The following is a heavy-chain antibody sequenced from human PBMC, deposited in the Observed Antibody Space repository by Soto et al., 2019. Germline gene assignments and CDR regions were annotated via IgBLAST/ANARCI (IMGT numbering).Heavy chain of an antibody. CDR3: VRVALGDYVFDS. Sequence: EVQLVESGGGLVQPGGSLRLSCAASGFTFSSYDMHWVRQATGKGLEWVSTIGTAGDTYYPDSVKGRFTISRENAKNSSSLQMNSLRAGDTAVYYCVRVALGDYVFDSWGQGTLVTVSS. J-gene: IGHJ4*02. CDR1: GFTFSSYD. V-gene: IGHV3-13*01. CDR2: IGTAGDT. D-gene: IGHD4-17*01.